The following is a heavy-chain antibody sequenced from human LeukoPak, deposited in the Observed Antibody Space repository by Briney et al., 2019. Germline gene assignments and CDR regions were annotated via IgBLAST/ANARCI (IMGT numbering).Heavy chain of an antibody. CDR3: ARGTYCGGDCNSSGANYYFDF. CDR1: GYTFTSYY. J-gene: IGHJ4*02. D-gene: IGHD2-21*02. CDR2: INPGEGTT. V-gene: IGHV1-46*01. Sequence: GASVKVSCKASGYTFTSYYMHWVRQAPGQGLEWMGIINPGEGTTIHALKFQGRVTMTRATSTTSVYMELSSLRSEDTAVYYCARGTYCGGDCNSSGANYYFDFWGQGSLVTVSS.